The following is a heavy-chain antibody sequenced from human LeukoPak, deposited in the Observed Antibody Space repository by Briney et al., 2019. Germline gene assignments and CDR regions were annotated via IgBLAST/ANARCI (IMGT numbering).Heavy chain of an antibody. Sequence: ASVKVSCKASGYTFTSYYMHWVRQAPGQGLEWTGIINPSGGSTSYAQKFQGRVTMTRDTSTSTVYMELGSLRSEDTAVYFCARDRAGLAAAGNNWFDPWGQGTLDTVSS. J-gene: IGHJ5*02. CDR3: ARDRAGLAAAGNNWFDP. CDR1: GYTFTSYY. V-gene: IGHV1-46*01. CDR2: INPSGGST. D-gene: IGHD6-13*01.